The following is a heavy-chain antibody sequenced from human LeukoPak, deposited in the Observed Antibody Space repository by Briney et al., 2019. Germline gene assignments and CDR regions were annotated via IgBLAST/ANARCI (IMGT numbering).Heavy chain of an antibody. CDR2: IYYSGST. J-gene: IGHJ6*02. CDR3: ARVPSYYDILTGYYPYYYYGMDV. D-gene: IGHD3-9*01. Sequence: PSETLSLTCTVSGGSISSSSYYWGWIRQPPGKGLEWIGSIYYSGSTYYNPSLKSRVTISVDTSKNQFSLKLSSVTAADTAVYYCARVPSYYDILTGYYPYYYYGMDVWGQGTTVTVSS. V-gene: IGHV4-39*07. CDR1: GGSISSSSYY.